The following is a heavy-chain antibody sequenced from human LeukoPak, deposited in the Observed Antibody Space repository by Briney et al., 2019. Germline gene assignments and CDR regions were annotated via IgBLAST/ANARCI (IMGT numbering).Heavy chain of an antibody. Sequence: GESLKISCKGSGYSFTSYWIGWVRQMPGKGLEWMGIIYPGDSDTRYSPSFQGQVTISADKSISTAYLQWSSLTASDTAMYYCARITYYYDSSGYYYYHYYMDVWGKGTTVTVSS. CDR1: GYSFTSYW. CDR2: IYPGDSDT. D-gene: IGHD3-22*01. J-gene: IGHJ6*03. CDR3: ARITYYYDSSGYYYYHYYMDV. V-gene: IGHV5-51*01.